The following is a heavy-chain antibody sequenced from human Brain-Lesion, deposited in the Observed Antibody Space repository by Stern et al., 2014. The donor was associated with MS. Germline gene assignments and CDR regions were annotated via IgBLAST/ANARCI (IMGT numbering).Heavy chain of an antibody. CDR2: VNNDGRRT. CDR1: GFTFSNYG. V-gene: IGHV3-74*02. D-gene: IGHD3-10*01. Sequence: EVQLVESGGGLVQPGGSLRLSCAASGFTFSNYGMHWVRHAPGKGLVWVARVNNDGRRTSYADSVKGRFTMSRDNAKNTLYLQMNSLRVEDTAIYYCARGERWFDSWGQGTLVTVSS. J-gene: IGHJ5*01. CDR3: ARGERWFDS.